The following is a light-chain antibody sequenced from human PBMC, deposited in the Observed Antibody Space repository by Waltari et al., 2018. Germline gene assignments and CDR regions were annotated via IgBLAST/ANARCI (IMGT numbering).Light chain of an antibody. CDR2: DAS. J-gene: IGKJ1*01. CDR3: QQYNNWPPWT. CDR1: QTVTTK. Sequence: ETVMTQSPDTLSVSQGERVTVYCRASQTVTTKLAWYQQKAGQAPRLLIYDASTRATGIPARFSGSGSGTEFTLTINSLQSEDSAVYFCQQYNNWPPWTFGQGTKVEIK. V-gene: IGKV3D-15*01.